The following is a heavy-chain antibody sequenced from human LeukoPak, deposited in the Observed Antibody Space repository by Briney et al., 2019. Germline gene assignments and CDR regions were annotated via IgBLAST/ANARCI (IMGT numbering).Heavy chain of an antibody. Sequence: GGSLRLSCAASGFTVSSNYMSCVRQAPGKGLEWVSVIYSGGSTYYADSVKGRFTISRDNSKNTLYLQMGSLRAEDMAVYYCARSDCGSASCYTGSNWGQGTLVTVSS. V-gene: IGHV3-53*05. CDR2: IYSGGST. CDR1: GFTVSSNY. CDR3: ARSDCGSASCYTGSN. D-gene: IGHD2-2*02. J-gene: IGHJ4*02.